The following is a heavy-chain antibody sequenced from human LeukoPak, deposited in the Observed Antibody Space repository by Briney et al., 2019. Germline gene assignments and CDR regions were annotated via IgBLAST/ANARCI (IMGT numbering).Heavy chain of an antibody. V-gene: IGHV1-8*03. CDR1: GYTFTSYD. D-gene: IGHD3-16*01. CDR2: MNPNSGNT. CDR3: AATKLGEYDYFDY. Sequence: ASVKVSCKASGYTFTSYDINWVRQATGQGLEWMGWMNPNSGNTGYAQKFQGRVTITRNTSISTAYMELSSLRSEDTAVYYCAATKLGEYDYFDYWGQGTLVTVSS. J-gene: IGHJ4*02.